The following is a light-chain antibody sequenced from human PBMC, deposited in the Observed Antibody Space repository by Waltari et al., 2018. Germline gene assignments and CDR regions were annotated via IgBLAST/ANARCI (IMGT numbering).Light chain of an antibody. CDR3: SSFTTSYTRL. CDR1: SSDGGGYKY. Sequence: QSALTQPASVSGSPGQSINISCTGTSSDGGGYKYVSWYQQHPGKVPKVIIYEVSNRPSGVSNRFSGSKSGNTASLTISGLQAEDEADYYCSSFTTSYTRLFGGGTKLTVL. V-gene: IGLV2-14*01. CDR2: EVS. J-gene: IGLJ3*02.